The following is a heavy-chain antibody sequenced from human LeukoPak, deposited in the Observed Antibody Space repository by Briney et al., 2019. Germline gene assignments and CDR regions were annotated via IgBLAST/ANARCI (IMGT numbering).Heavy chain of an antibody. D-gene: IGHD1-26*01. Sequence: GGPLRLSCAASGFTFSSYAMNWVRQAPGKGLEWGSAISGSGGSTYYADSVKGRFTISRDNSKNTLYLQMNSLRAEDTAVYYCAKAHSGSYYSGIDWGQGTLVTVSS. CDR1: GFTFSSYA. V-gene: IGHV3-23*01. J-gene: IGHJ4*02. CDR2: ISGSGGST. CDR3: AKAHSGSYYSGID.